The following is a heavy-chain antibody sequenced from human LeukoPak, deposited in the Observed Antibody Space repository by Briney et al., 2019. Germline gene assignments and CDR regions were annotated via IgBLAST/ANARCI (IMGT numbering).Heavy chain of an antibody. CDR1: GYSFSSYW. Sequence: GESLKISCKGSGYSFSSYWIGWVRQVPGKGLEWMGSIYPGDSDTRSGHCFQGPVTISADNSISPDYLQWSGLKASDTAMYYCARLTLGADGFHYWGQGTLVTVSS. V-gene: IGHV5-51*01. CDR3: ARLTLGADGFHY. CDR2: IYPGDSDT. J-gene: IGHJ4*02. D-gene: IGHD6-13*01.